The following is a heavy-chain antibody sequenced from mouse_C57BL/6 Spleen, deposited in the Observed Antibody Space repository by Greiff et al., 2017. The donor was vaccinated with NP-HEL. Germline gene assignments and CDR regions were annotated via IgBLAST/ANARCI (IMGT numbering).Heavy chain of an antibody. Sequence: EVQLVESGGGLVQPKGSLKLSCAASGFSFNTYAMNWVRQAPGTGLEWVARIRSKSNNYATYYADSVKDRFTISRDDSESMLYLQMNNLKTEDTAMYYCVRQGDYFDYWGQGTTLTVSS. J-gene: IGHJ2*01. V-gene: IGHV10-1*01. CDR3: VRQGDYFDY. CDR2: IRSKSNNYAT. CDR1: GFSFNTYA.